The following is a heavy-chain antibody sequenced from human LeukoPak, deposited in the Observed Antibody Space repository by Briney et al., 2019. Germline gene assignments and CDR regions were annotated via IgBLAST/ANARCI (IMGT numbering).Heavy chain of an antibody. J-gene: IGHJ4*02. V-gene: IGHV3-23*01. CDR2: ISGSGGST. D-gene: IGHD7-27*01. CDR3: AKDGGLWVSAHWGDS. CDR1: KFTFSSYA. Sequence: GGSLRLSCAASKFTFSSYAMSWVRQAPGKGLDWVSAISGSGGSTYYADSVKGRFTISRDNSKNTLYLQMNSLRAEDTAVYYCAKDGGLWVSAHWGDSWGRGTLVTVSS.